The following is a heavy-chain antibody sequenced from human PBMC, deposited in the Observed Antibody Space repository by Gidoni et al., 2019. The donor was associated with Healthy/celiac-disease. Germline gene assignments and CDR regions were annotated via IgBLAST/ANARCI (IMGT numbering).Heavy chain of an antibody. D-gene: IGHD2-2*01. V-gene: IGHV1-18*01. J-gene: IGHJ4*02. CDR1: GYTFTSYG. CDR2: ISAYNGNT. CDR3: ARDRSPGPRPFIVVVPAAFDY. Sequence: QVQLVQSGAEVKKPGASVKVSCKASGYTFTSYGFSRVRQAPGQGLEWMGWISAYNGNTNYAQKLQGRVTMTTDTSTSTAYMELRSLRSDDTAVYYCARDRSPGPRPFIVVVPAAFDYWGQGTLVTVSS.